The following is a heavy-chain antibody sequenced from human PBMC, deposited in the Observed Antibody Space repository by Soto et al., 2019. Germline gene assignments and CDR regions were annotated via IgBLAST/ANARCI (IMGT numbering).Heavy chain of an antibody. J-gene: IGHJ5*02. CDR1: GGSISSYY. CDR3: ARGSGYNYGSFRWFDP. Sequence: QVQLQESGPGLVKPSETLSLTCTVSGGSISSYYWSWIRQPPGKGLEWIGYIYYSGSTNYTPPLKSRFTIPVDTSKNQFSLKLRSVTAADTAVYYCARGSGYNYGSFRWFDPWGQGTLVTVSS. V-gene: IGHV4-59*01. CDR2: IYYSGST. D-gene: IGHD5-18*01.